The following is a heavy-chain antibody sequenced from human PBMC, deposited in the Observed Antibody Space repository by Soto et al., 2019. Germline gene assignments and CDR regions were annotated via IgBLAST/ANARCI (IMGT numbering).Heavy chain of an antibody. J-gene: IGHJ6*02. D-gene: IGHD3-10*01. CDR2: IDSNGGT. V-gene: IGHV4-59*08. CDR1: DDSSSNYK. CDR3: VRQGFGRLHGLVDV. Sequence: QVQLQESGPGLVKPSETLSLTCTVSDDSSSNYKWSWIRQPPGRRLEWIGYIDSNGGTSYTPSLQSRVTISIDTSTKQFFLKLSSVTAADTAVYYCVRQGFGRLHGLVDVWGQGTTVTVSS.